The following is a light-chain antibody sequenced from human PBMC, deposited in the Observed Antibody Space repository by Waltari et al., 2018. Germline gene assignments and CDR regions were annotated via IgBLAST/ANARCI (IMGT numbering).Light chain of an antibody. Sequence: DIQMTQSPSSLSASVGDRVTITCQASQDISNYLNGYQQKPGKAPKLLIYDASNLGTGVPSRFSGSGSVPDFTFTISSLQPEDIATYYCQQYDNLPWTFGQGTKVEIK. CDR1: QDISNY. V-gene: IGKV1-33*01. CDR2: DAS. CDR3: QQYDNLPWT. J-gene: IGKJ1*01.